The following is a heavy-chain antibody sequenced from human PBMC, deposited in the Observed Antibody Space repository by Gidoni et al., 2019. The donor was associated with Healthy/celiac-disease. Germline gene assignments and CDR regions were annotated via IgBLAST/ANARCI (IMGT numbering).Heavy chain of an antibody. V-gene: IGHV3-48*03. CDR2: ISSSGSTI. CDR1: GFSFGSYE. D-gene: IGHD3-3*01. CDR3: ARDGQSGYGGYYFDY. J-gene: IGHJ4*02. Sequence: EVQLVESGGGLVQPGGSRRLSFAASGFSFGSYEMNWVRQAPGKGLEWVSYISSSGSTIYYADSVKGRFTISRDNAKNSLYLQMNSLRAEDTAVYYCARDGQSGYGGYYFDYWGQGTLVTVSS.